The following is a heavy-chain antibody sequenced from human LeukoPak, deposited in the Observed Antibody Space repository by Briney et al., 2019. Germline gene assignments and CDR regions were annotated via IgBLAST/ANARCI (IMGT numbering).Heavy chain of an antibody. J-gene: IGHJ6*03. CDR3: ARSHYSSGWYYYYYYMDV. V-gene: IGHV3-11*01. CDR2: ISASGGNT. D-gene: IGHD6-19*01. CDR1: GGSFNTYY. Sequence: LSLTCTVSGGSFNTYYWTWIRQPPGKGLEWVSGISASGGNTYYADSVKGRFTISRDNAKNSLYLQMNSLRAEDTALYYCARSHYSSGWYYYYYYMDVWGKGTTVTVSS.